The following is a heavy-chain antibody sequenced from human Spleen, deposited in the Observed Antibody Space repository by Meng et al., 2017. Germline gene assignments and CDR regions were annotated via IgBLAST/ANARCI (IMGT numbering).Heavy chain of an antibody. V-gene: IGHV4-31*03. D-gene: IGHD2-15*01. CDR2: IHYSGST. J-gene: IGHJ3*02. CDR1: GGSIRSGGDY. CDR3: ARAKSHCSGDNCSDPFDI. Sequence: SETLSLTCTVPGGSIRSGGDYWSWIRQHPGKGLEWIGYIHYSGSTYYNPSLKSRVSISVDTFKNQFSLKVTSVTAADTAVYHCARAKSHCSGDNCSDPFDIWGQGTMVTVSS.